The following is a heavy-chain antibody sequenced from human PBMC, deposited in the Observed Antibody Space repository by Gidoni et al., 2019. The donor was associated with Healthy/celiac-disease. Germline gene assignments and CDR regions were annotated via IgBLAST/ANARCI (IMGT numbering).Heavy chain of an antibody. CDR1: GGSFSVYS. J-gene: IGHJ6*02. D-gene: IGHD2-2*02. CDR3: ARGYCSSTSCYTPRSRSNGMDV. Sequence: QVQLQQWGAGLLKPSDTLSLTCAVYGGSFSVYSWSWIRQPPGKGLEWIGEINHSGSTNYNPSLKSRVTISVDTSKNQFSLKLSSVTAADTAVYYCARGYCSSTSCYTPRSRSNGMDVWGQGTTVTVSS. CDR2: INHSGST. V-gene: IGHV4-34*01.